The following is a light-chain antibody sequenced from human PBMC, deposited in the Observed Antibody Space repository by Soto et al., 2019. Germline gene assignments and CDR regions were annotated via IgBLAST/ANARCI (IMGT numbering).Light chain of an antibody. CDR2: DAS. V-gene: IGKV3-20*01. J-gene: IGKJ1*01. CDR1: QSVSSSY. CDR3: QQYGTSLRT. Sequence: EIVLTQSPGTRSLSPGERATLSCRASQSVSSSYLAWYQQKHGQAPRLLIYDASSRATGIPDRFSGSGSGTDFTLTISRLEPEDFAVYYCQQYGTSLRTFGQGTKVEIK.